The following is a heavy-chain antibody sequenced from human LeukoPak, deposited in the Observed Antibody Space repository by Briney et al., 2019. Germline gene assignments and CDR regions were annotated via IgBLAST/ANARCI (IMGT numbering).Heavy chain of an antibody. CDR1: GGSFSGYY. J-gene: IGHJ6*03. CDR2: INHSGST. D-gene: IGHD5-12*01. CDR3: ARGDRVASYYYYYYMDV. V-gene: IGHV4-34*01. Sequence: SETLSLTCAVCGGSFSGYYWSWIRQPPGKGLEWIGEINHSGSTNYNPSLRSRVTISVDTSKNQFSLKLSSVTAADTAVYYCARGDRVASYYYYYYMDVWGKGTTVTVSS.